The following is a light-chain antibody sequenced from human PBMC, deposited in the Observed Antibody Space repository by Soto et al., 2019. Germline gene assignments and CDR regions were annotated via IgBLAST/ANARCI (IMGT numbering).Light chain of an antibody. J-gene: IGKJ5*01. V-gene: IGKV3-20*01. CDR1: QSVGNNN. Sequence: EIVLTQSPGTLSLSPGERATLSCRASQSVGNNNLAWYQQKPGQAPRFLIYDASSRATGIPDRFSGSGSGTDFTLTISRLFSENVAVYSSKQTVSTPLTF. CDR2: DAS. CDR3: KQTVSTPLT.